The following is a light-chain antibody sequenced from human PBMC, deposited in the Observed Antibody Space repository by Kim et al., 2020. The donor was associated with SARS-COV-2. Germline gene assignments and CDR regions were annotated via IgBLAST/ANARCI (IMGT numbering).Light chain of an antibody. CDR1: SSNIGTVYD. Sequence: TVTISCTGSSSNIGTVYDVHWYQHLPGIAPKLIIFGNTNRPSGVPDRFSGSKSGTSASLAITGLQAEDEADYYCQSFDSSLSTYVFGSGTKVTVL. CDR3: QSFDSSLSTYV. J-gene: IGLJ1*01. V-gene: IGLV1-40*01. CDR2: GNT.